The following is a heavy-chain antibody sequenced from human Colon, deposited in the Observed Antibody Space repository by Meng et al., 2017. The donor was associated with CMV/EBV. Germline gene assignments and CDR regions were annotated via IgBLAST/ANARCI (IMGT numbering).Heavy chain of an antibody. CDR1: GFTMSDAW. Sequence: GGSLRLSCAASGFTMSDAWMSWVRQAPGKGLEWVGRIKSKSDGETIDYAAPVKGSFTISRDASQHTLYLQMNSLKTEDTARYYCTTDLRRTGTTSRQFDFWGQGTLVTVSS. CDR3: TTDLRRTGTTSRQFDF. V-gene: IGHV3-15*01. J-gene: IGHJ4*02. D-gene: IGHD1-7*01. CDR2: IKSKSDGETI.